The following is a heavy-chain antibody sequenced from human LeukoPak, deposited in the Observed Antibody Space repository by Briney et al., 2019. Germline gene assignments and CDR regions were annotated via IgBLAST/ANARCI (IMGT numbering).Heavy chain of an antibody. CDR1: GGSISSYY. CDR3: ARDQYSGSLVY. D-gene: IGHD1-26*01. CDR2: FYSTGST. V-gene: IGHV4-4*07. Sequence: SETLSLTCTVSGGSISSYYWTWIRQPAGNGLEWIGRFYSTGSTNYNPSLKSRVTMSVDTSKNQFSLKLSSVTAADTAVYYCARDQYSGSLVYWGQGTLVTVSS. J-gene: IGHJ4*02.